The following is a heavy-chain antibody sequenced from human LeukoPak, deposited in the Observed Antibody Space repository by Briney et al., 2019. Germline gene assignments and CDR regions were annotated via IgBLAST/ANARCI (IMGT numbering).Heavy chain of an antibody. D-gene: IGHD1-26*01. CDR1: GYRFTTYW. CDR3: ARWSRSGYDHYMDV. CDR2: IYPGDSDT. J-gene: IGHJ6*03. Sequence: GASLQISCKGSGYRFTTYWIGWVRQMPGKGLEWMGIIYPGDSDTRYSPSFQGQVTISADKSISHAYLQWSSLKASDTAMYYCARWSRSGYDHYMDVWGKGTTVTISS. V-gene: IGHV5-51*01.